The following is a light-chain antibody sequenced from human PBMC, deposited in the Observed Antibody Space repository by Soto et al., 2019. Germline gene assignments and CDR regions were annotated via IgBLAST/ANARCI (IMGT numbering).Light chain of an antibody. CDR3: QQYGSSPQT. CDR2: HAS. V-gene: IGKV3-20*01. J-gene: IGKJ2*01. Sequence: EIVLTQSPATLSVSPGEVVTLSCRASQSVSRSFLAWYQQKHGQPPRLLIYHASSRATGIPDRFSGSGSGTDFTLTISRLESEDIGVYYCQQYGSSPQTFGPGTKLEI. CDR1: QSVSRSF.